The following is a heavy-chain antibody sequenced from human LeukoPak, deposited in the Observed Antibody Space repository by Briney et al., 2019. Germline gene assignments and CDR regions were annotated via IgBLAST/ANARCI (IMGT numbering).Heavy chain of an antibody. J-gene: IGHJ3*01. CDR2: IYSGGST. Sequence: PGGSLRLSCAASGFTVSSNYMSWVRQAPGKGLEWVSVIYSGGSTYYADSVKGRFTISRDNSKNTLYLQMNSLRAEDTAVYYCARGPNTAGNYRAFDLWGQGTKVTVSS. V-gene: IGHV3-53*01. CDR1: GFTVSSNY. CDR3: ARGPNTAGNYRAFDL. D-gene: IGHD4-11*01.